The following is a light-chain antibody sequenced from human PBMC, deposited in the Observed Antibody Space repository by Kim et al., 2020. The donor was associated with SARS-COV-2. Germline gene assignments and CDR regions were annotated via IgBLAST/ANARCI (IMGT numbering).Light chain of an antibody. V-gene: IGLV1-44*01. CDR3: AAWDDSLDSPV. CDR1: NSNIGKNT. J-gene: IGLJ3*02. Sequence: QSVLTQPPSASATPGQRVTISCTGSNSNIGKNTVNWFQQFPGTAPKLVVYTNDQRPSGVPDRFSSSKSGTSASLAISGLRSEDEGDYYCAAWDDSLDSPVFGGGTQLTVL. CDR2: TND.